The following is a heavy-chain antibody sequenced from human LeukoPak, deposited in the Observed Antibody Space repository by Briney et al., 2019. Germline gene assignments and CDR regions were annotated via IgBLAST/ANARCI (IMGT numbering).Heavy chain of an antibody. Sequence: VGSLRLSCAACGLTFSSEAMRRVRQAIGGGQEWVSAISGSGGSTYYADSVKGRFTISRDNSKNTLYLQMISLRAEDTAIYYCARCAGGWDAFDIWGQGTMVTVSS. D-gene: IGHD3-10*02. J-gene: IGHJ3*02. V-gene: IGHV3-23*01. CDR3: ARCAGGWDAFDI. CDR2: ISGSGGST. CDR1: GLTFSSEA.